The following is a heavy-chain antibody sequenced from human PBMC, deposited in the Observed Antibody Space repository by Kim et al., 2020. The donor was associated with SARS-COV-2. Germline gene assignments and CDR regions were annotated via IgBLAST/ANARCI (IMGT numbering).Heavy chain of an antibody. CDR3: AKELYCSGGSCYRQTNYYYYYGMDV. V-gene: IGHV3-9*01. CDR1: GFTFDDYA. Sequence: GGSLRLSCAASGFTFDDYAMHWVRQAPGKGLEWVSGISWNSGSIGYADSVKGRFTISRDNAKNSLYLQMNSLRAEDTALYYCAKELYCSGGSCYRQTNYYYYYGMDVWGQGTTVTVSS. CDR2: ISWNSGSI. D-gene: IGHD2-15*01. J-gene: IGHJ6*02.